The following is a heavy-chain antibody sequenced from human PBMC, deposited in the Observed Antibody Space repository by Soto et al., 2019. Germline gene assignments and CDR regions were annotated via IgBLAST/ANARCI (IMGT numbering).Heavy chain of an antibody. D-gene: IGHD1-7*01. CDR2: ISWNSGSI. CDR3: ARYVEVRWNFVFCY. V-gene: IGHV3-9*01. J-gene: IGHJ4*02. CDR1: GFTFDDYA. Sequence: DVQLVESGGGLVQPGRSLRLSCAASGFTFDDYAMHWVRQAPGKGLEWVSGISWNSGSIGYAVSVKGRFTISRHNAKHALYLQMNCLSAEDTAMYYCARYVEVRWNFVFCYWGQGNLVTVSS.